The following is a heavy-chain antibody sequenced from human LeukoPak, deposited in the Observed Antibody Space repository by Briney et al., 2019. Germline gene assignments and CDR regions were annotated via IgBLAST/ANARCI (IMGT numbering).Heavy chain of an antibody. CDR1: GFTFGDYA. CDR2: IRSKAYGGTT. V-gene: IGHV3-49*04. Sequence: GGSLRLSCTASGFTFGDYAMSWVRQAPGKGLEWVGFIRSKAYGGTTEYAASVKGRFTISRDDSKSIAYLQMNSLKTEDTAVYYCTQDYGDYPTTFDYWGQGTQVTVSS. J-gene: IGHJ4*02. D-gene: IGHD4-17*01. CDR3: TQDYGDYPTTFDY.